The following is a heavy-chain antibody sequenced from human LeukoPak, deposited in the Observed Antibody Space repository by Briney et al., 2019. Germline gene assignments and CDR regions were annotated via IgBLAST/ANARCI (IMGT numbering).Heavy chain of an antibody. V-gene: IGHV4-38-2*02. Sequence: PSETLSLTCTVSGYSISSGYFWGWIRQPPGKGLEWIGSIYHSGSTSYNPSLKSRLTISVDTSKNQFSLKLSSVTAADTAVYYCARRAVAGWLIDPWGQGTLVTVSS. D-gene: IGHD6-19*01. CDR2: IYHSGST. CDR1: GYSISSGYF. J-gene: IGHJ5*02. CDR3: ARRAVAGWLIDP.